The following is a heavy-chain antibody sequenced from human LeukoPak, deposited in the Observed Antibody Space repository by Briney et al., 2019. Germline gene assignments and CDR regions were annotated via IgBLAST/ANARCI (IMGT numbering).Heavy chain of an antibody. J-gene: IGHJ4*02. V-gene: IGHV3-23*01. CDR2: VSAGSTT. D-gene: IGHD2-2*01. CDR3: TKGQPMFDY. Sequence: GGSLRLSCAASGFTFSNYAMNWVRQAPGKGLEWVSTVSAGSTTYYADSVKGRFSISRDNSKNTLYLQMNSLRAEDTAVYYCTKGQPMFDYWGQGALVTVSS. CDR1: GFTFSNYA.